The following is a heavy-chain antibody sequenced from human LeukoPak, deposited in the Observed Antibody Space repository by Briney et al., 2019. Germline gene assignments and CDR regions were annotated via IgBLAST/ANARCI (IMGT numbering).Heavy chain of an antibody. J-gene: IGHJ4*02. CDR2: IYYTGSS. D-gene: IGHD6-19*01. CDR1: GGSISGSGYS. CDR3: VKSGGYGLIDY. Sequence: PSETLSLNRAVSGGSISGSGYSLGWIRQPPAKGLEWIGNIYYTGSSYYNASLQSRVTISIDMSKNQFSLRLSSVTAADTAMYYCVKSGGYGLIDYWGQGTLVTVSS. V-gene: IGHV4-39*01.